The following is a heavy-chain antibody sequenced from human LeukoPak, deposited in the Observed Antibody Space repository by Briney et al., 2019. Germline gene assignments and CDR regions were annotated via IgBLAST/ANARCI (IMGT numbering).Heavy chain of an antibody. D-gene: IGHD3-10*01. Sequence: AAVKVSCKGSGYTFTGYYMHWVRQAPGQGGEGMGWINPNSGDSNIAQNFHTRVTMTSDKSISTIYMELRRLRFDDTAVYYCARGRDEIAYWGQGTLVTVSS. CDR2: INPNSGDS. CDR3: ARGRDEIAY. J-gene: IGHJ4*02. V-gene: IGHV1-2*02. CDR1: GYTFTGYY.